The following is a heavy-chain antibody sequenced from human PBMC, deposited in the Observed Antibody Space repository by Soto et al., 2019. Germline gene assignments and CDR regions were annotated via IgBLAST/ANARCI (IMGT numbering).Heavy chain of an antibody. J-gene: IGHJ3*02. CDR3: AREISEYSSSGDAFDI. Sequence: ASVKVSCKASGGTFSSYTISWVRQAPGQGLEWMGRIIPILGIANYAQKFQGRVTITADKSTSTAYMELSSLRSEDTAVYYCAREISEYSSSGDAFDIWGQGTMVTVSS. V-gene: IGHV1-69*04. CDR1: GGTFSSYT. CDR2: IIPILGIA. D-gene: IGHD6-6*01.